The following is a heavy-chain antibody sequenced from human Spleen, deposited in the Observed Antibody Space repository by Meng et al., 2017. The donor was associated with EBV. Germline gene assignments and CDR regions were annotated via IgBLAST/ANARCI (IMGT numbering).Heavy chain of an antibody. Sequence: HLVQCGAEVKKPGAAGKVSCQAVGGPSGTYSIAWVLQAPGRGLEWMGGIITLSGTPTYAQKFQGRLTITADPSTRTTYMELRGLTSDDTAIYYCARGHYDGYWGQGTLVTVSS. D-gene: IGHD3-16*01. J-gene: IGHJ4*02. V-gene: IGHV1-69*01. CDR3: ARGHYDGY. CDR2: IITLSGTP. CDR1: GGPSGTYS.